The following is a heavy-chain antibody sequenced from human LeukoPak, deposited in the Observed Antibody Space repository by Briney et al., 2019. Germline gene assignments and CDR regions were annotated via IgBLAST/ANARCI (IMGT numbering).Heavy chain of an antibody. V-gene: IGHV3-21*01. CDR1: GFTFSSYS. CDR2: ISSSSSYI. CDR3: ARDTDYAVAFDI. Sequence: PGGSLRLSCAASGFTFSSYSMIWVRQAPGKGLEWVSSISSSSSYIYYADSVKGRFTISRDNAKNSLYLQMNSLRAEDTAVYYCARDTDYAVAFDIWGQGTMVTVSS. D-gene: IGHD4-17*01. J-gene: IGHJ3*02.